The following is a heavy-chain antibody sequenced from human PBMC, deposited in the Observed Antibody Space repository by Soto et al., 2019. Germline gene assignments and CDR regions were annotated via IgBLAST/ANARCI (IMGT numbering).Heavy chain of an antibody. CDR1: GFTFSSYS. Sequence: GGSLRLSCAASGFTFSSYSMNWVRQAPGKGLEWVSSISSSSSYIYYADSVKGRFTISRDNAKNSLYLQMNSLRAEDTAVYYCARDPVLRYFDWLLAPAHFDYWGQGTLVTVS. CDR2: ISSSSSYI. J-gene: IGHJ4*02. CDR3: ARDPVLRYFDWLLAPAHFDY. D-gene: IGHD3-9*01. V-gene: IGHV3-21*01.